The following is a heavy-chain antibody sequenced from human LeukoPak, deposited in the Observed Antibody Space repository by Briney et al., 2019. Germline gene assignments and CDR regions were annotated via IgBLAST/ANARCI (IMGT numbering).Heavy chain of an antibody. V-gene: IGHV1-18*01. CDR1: GYTFTSYG. CDR3: ARALYGSGVYYFDY. CDR2: ISAYNGNT. D-gene: IGHD3-10*01. J-gene: IGHJ4*02. Sequence: ASVKVSCKASGYTFTSYGISWVRQAPGQGLEWMGWISAYNGNTNYAQKLQGRVTMTTDTSTSTAYMELRSLRSDDTAVCYCARALYGSGVYYFDYWGQRTLVTVSS.